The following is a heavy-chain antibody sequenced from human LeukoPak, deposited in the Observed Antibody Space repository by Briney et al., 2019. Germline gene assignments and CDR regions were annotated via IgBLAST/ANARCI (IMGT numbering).Heavy chain of an antibody. CDR3: ARIAVDGYNYYYGMDV. CDR2: TYYRSKWYN. CDR1: GDSGSSNSSS. Sequence: SQTLSLTCAISGDSGSSNSSSWSWIRQSPSRSLKWLGRTYYRSKWYNDYAVSVKSRITINTATSKNQFSLQLNSVTPEDPAVYYCARIAVDGYNYYYGMDVWGQGTTVTVSS. D-gene: IGHD6-19*01. J-gene: IGHJ6*02. V-gene: IGHV6-1*01.